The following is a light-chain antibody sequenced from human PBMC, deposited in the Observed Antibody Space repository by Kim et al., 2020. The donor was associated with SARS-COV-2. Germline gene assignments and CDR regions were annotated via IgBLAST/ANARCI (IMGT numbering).Light chain of an antibody. CDR3: GTWDNSLSARV. J-gene: IGLJ3*02. V-gene: IGLV1-51*01. CDR1: SSNIGNND. Sequence: GQKVPISCSGSSSNIGNNDVSWYQQFPGTAPKLLIYDNDKRPSGIPDRFSGSKSGTSATLGITGLQTGDEADYHCGTWDNSLSARVFGGGTKLTVL. CDR2: DND.